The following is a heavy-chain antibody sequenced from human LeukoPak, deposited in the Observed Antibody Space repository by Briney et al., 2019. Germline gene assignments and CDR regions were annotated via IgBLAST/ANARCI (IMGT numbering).Heavy chain of an antibody. CDR1: GGTFSSYA. J-gene: IGHJ5*02. Sequence: GASVKVSCKASGGTFSSYAISWVLQAPGQGLEWMGRIIPIFGTANYAQKFQGRVTITTDESTSTAYMELSSLRSEDTAVYYCARVTFSVGGGSFGGLDPWGQGTLVTVSS. V-gene: IGHV1-69*05. CDR2: IIPIFGTA. CDR3: ARVTFSVGGGSFGGLDP. D-gene: IGHD2-15*01.